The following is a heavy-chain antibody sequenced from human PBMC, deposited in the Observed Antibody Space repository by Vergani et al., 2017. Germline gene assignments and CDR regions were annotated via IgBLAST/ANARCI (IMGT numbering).Heavy chain of an antibody. CDR3: AKAGYCSGGSCYHYDYYGMDV. V-gene: IGHV3-30*18. Sequence: VQLVESGGGVVQPGRSLRLSCAASGFTFSSYGMHWVRQAPGKGLEWVAVISYDGSNKYYADSVKGRFTISRDNSKNTLSLQMNSLRAEDTAVYYCAKAGYCSGGSCYHYDYYGMDVWGQGTTVTVSS. CDR2: ISYDGSNK. D-gene: IGHD2-15*01. CDR1: GFTFSSYG. J-gene: IGHJ6*02.